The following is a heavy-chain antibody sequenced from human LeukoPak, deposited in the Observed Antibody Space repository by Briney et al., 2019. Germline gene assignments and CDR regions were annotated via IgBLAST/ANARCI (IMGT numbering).Heavy chain of an antibody. CDR1: GFTFSSYG. CDR3: AGDIVATISGVTDYYYGMDV. J-gene: IGHJ6*02. Sequence: PGRSLRLSCAASGFTFSSYGMHWVRQAPGKGLEWVAVISYDGSNKYYADSVKGRFTTSRDNSKNTLYLQMNSLRAEDTAVYYCAGDIVATISGVTDYYYGMDVWGQGTTVTVSS. V-gene: IGHV3-30*03. CDR2: ISYDGSNK. D-gene: IGHD5-12*01.